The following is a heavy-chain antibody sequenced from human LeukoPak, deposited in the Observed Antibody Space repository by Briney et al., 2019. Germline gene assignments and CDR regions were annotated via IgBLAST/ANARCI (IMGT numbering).Heavy chain of an antibody. V-gene: IGHV3-30*18. CDR3: AKDGDYSGNPDAFDI. Sequence: PGGSLRLSCAASGFTFSTYAMHWVRQAPGKGLEWVAVISYDGSNKYYADSVKGRFTISRDNSRNMLYLQMNSLRAEDTAVYYCAKDGDYSGNPDAFDIWGQGTMVTVSS. J-gene: IGHJ3*02. CDR1: GFTFSTYA. D-gene: IGHD4-23*01. CDR2: ISYDGSNK.